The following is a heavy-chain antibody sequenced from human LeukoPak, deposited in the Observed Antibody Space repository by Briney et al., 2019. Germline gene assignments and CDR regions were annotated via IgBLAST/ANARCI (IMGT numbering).Heavy chain of an antibody. Sequence: PGGSLRLSCAASGFGFSNYWMSWVRQAPGKGLEWVANMNEDGSEKNYVASVKGRFTISRDNAQDSLYLQMNSLRAEDTAVYYCARDRGYSNFDYWGQGTLLTVSS. CDR3: ARDRGYSNFDY. J-gene: IGHJ4*02. CDR2: MNEDGSEK. V-gene: IGHV3-7*01. CDR1: GFGFSNYW. D-gene: IGHD4-11*01.